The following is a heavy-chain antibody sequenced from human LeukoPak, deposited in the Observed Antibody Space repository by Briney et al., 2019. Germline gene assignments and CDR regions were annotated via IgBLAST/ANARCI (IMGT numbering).Heavy chain of an antibody. CDR1: EFTFTNYW. Sequence: GGSLRLSCAASEFTFTNYWMTWVRQAPGKGLEWLGNINPDGRQELNVDSVKGRFSMSRDNAKNLLFLQMNSLRVEDTAVYYCARARGSAYYTWDRGYYFDYWGQGTLVTVSS. CDR2: INPDGRQE. V-gene: IGHV3-7*01. CDR3: ARARGSAYYTWDRGYYFDY. J-gene: IGHJ4*02. D-gene: IGHD1-26*01.